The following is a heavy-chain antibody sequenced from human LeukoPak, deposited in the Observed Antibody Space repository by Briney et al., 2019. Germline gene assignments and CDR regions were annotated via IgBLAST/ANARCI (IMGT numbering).Heavy chain of an antibody. Sequence: PGGSLRLSCTTSKFNFNSYGMTWVRQAPGRGLEWVSSISGSGGSTQYADSVKGRFTISRDNSKNTVFLQMNSLRAEDTAVYYCARADGTGGPYDYWGQGTLVTVSS. CDR3: ARADGTGGPYDY. V-gene: IGHV3-23*01. J-gene: IGHJ4*02. D-gene: IGHD3/OR15-3a*01. CDR2: ISGSGGST. CDR1: KFNFNSYG.